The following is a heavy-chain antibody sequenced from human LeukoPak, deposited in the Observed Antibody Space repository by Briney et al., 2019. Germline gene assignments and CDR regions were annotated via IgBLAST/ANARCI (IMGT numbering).Heavy chain of an antibody. D-gene: IGHD5-24*01. CDR2: MNPNSGNT. J-gene: IGHJ4*02. CDR1: RDTFTSYD. V-gene: IGHV1-8*01. CDR3: ARGFKDKLMATIGSDFDY. Sequence: EASVKVSCKASRDTFTSYDINWVRQATGQGLEWMGWMNPNSGNTGYAQKFQGRVTMTRNTSISTAYMELSSLRSEDTAVYYCARGFKDKLMATIGSDFDYWGQGTLVTVSS.